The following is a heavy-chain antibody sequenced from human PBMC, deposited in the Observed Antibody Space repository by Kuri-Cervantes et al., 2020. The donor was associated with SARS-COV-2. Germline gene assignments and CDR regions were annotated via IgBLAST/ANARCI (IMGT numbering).Heavy chain of an antibody. CDR1: GFTFSSYW. CDR3: ARKKTDMDV. CDR2: IKQDGSEK. V-gene: IGHV3-7*01. J-gene: IGHJ6*03. Sequence: GESLKISCAASGFTFSSYWMSWVRQAPGKGLEWVANIKQDGSEKYYVDSVKGRFTISRDNAKNSLYLQMNSLRAEDTAVYYCARKKTDMDVWGKGPRSPSP.